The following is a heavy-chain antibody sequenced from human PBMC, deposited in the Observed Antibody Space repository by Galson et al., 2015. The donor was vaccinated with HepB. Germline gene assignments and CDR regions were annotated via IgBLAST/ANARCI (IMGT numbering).Heavy chain of an antibody. CDR1: GYTFTSYD. V-gene: IGHV1-8*01. Sequence: SVKVSCKASGYTFTSYDINWVRQATGQGLEWMGWMNPNSGNTGYAQKFQGRVTMTRNTSISTAYMELSSLRSEDTAVYYCARTAREVVISDYYYYYMDVWGKGTTVTVSS. CDR3: ARTAREVVISDYYYYYMDV. J-gene: IGHJ6*03. CDR2: MNPNSGNT. D-gene: IGHD2-21*01.